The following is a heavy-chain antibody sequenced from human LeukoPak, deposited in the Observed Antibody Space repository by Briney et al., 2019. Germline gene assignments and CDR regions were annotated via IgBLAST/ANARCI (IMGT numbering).Heavy chain of an antibody. Sequence: SETLSLTCTVSGGSISSYYWSWIRQPPGKGLEWIGYIYYSGSTNYNPSLKSRVTISVDTSKNQFSLKLSSVTAADTAVYYCARRRTEGEFLFDYWGQGTLVTVSS. D-gene: IGHD3-16*01. V-gene: IGHV4-59*08. CDR1: GGSISSYY. CDR3: ARRRTEGEFLFDY. CDR2: IYYSGST. J-gene: IGHJ4*02.